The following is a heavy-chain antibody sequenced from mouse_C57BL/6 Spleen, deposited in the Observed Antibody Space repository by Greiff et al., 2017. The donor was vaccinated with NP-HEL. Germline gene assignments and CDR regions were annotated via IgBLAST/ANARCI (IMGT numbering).Heavy chain of an antibody. CDR1: GLNIKDTY. CDR2: IDPPNGNT. Sequence: EVQLQQSGAELVKSGATVKLSCTASGLNIKDTYMHWLKQWPEQGLEWIRRIDPPNGNTKYDPKFQGKATITADTSSNTAYLPLSSLTSEDTAVYYCARLLINFDYWGQGTTLTVSS. V-gene: IGHV14-3*02. CDR3: ARLLINFDY. J-gene: IGHJ2*01. D-gene: IGHD2-1*01.